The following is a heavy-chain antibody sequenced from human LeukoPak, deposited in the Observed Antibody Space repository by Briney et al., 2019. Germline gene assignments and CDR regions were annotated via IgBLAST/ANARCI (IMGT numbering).Heavy chain of an antibody. J-gene: IGHJ3*02. D-gene: IGHD3-22*01. V-gene: IGHV3-30-3*01. Sequence: GGSLRLSCAASGFTFSSYAMHWVRQAPGKGLEWVAVISYDGSNKYYADSVKGRFTISRDNSKSTLYLQMNSLRAEDAAVYYCARDHSYDSSGYYWDDAFDIWGQGTMVTVSS. CDR3: ARDHSYDSSGYYWDDAFDI. CDR2: ISYDGSNK. CDR1: GFTFSSYA.